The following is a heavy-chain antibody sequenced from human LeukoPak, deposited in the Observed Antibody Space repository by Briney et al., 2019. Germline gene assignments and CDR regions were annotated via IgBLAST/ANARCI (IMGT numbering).Heavy chain of an antibody. D-gene: IGHD6-19*01. CDR3: ARARGPYSSGWNWFDP. Sequence: PGGSLRLSCAASGFTFSSYWMHWVRQAPGKGLVWVSRINSDGSRTSYADSVKGRFTISRDNAKNTLYMHVNSLRVEDTAVYYCARARGPYSSGWNWFDPWGQGTLVTVSS. J-gene: IGHJ5*02. V-gene: IGHV3-74*01. CDR2: INSDGSRT. CDR1: GFTFSSYW.